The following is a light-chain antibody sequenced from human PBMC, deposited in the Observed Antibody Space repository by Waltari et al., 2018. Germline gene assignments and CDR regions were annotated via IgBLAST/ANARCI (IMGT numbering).Light chain of an antibody. Sequence: LFANSTDRIYSAWLQQKPGQPPLLLFYWASTRHSRVPDRCSGSGSATDFTLTISSLQAEDVAVYYCQQYYSRRTFGQGTRVEIK. V-gene: IGKV4-1*01. J-gene: IGKJ1*01. CDR2: WAS. CDR3: QQYYSRRT. CDR1: LFANSTDRIY.